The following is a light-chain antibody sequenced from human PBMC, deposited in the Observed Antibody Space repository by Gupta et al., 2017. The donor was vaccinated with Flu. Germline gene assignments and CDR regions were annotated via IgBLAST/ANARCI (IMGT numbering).Light chain of an antibody. CDR3: QQCAASPRT. J-gene: IGKJ4*01. CDR1: LGVDGSS. CDR2: GVS. V-gene: IGKV3-20*01. Sequence: GTLCVSPGDSATRSRHTSLGVDGSSYGCSSDMQCLILETVIYGVSSRATGIPDRFSGSGSGTDFTLTISSLEPEDFAVYYCQQCAASPRTFGDGTKVEIK.